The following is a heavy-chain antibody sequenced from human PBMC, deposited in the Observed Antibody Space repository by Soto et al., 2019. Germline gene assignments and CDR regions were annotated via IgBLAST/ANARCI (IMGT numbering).Heavy chain of an antibody. CDR1: GFSFENYG. J-gene: IGHJ6*02. D-gene: IGHD5-12*01. CDR2: TWYDGSFQ. CDR3: ANLWGDGYNLGQDYNGMDV. V-gene: IGHV3-33*06. Sequence: QVQMVESGGGVVQPGRSLRLSCAASGFSFENYGMHWVRQAPGRGSEWVAITWYDGSFQYYAAAVKGRFTISRDNSKKTLYLEMNSLRAEDKAVYYCANLWGDGYNLGQDYNGMDVWGQGTTVIVSS.